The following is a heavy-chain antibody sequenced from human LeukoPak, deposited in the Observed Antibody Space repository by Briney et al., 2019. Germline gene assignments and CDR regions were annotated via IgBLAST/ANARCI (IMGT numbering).Heavy chain of an antibody. CDR3: AKGYDSSGYNWFDP. CDR2: IIDSGIRT. J-gene: IGHJ5*02. Sequence: GGSLRLSCVASGFSFSSYAMTWVRQAPGEGLEWVSSIIDSGIRTYYADSVTGRFTISRDNSKNTLYLQMNSLRAEDTAVYYRAKGYDSSGYNWFDPWGQGTLVTVSS. V-gene: IGHV3-23*01. CDR1: GFSFSSYA. D-gene: IGHD3-22*01.